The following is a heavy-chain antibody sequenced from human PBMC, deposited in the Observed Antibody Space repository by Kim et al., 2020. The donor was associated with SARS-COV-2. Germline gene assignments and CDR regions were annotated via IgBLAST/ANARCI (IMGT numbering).Heavy chain of an antibody. CDR3: ARDLAYYDILTGSGGFDP. J-gene: IGHJ5*02. D-gene: IGHD3-9*01. Sequence: VKVSCKASGYTFTSYGISWVQQAPGQGLEWMGWLSAYNGNTNYAQKLQGRVTMTTDTSTSTAYMELRSLRSDDTAVYYCARDLAYYDILTGSGGFDPWGQGTLVTVSS. CDR1: GYTFTSYG. V-gene: IGHV1-18*01. CDR2: LSAYNGNT.